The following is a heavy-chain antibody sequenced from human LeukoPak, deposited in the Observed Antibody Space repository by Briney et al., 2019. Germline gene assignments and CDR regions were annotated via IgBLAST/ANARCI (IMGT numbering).Heavy chain of an antibody. J-gene: IGHJ4*02. CDR2: IYPSGST. Sequence: PSETLSLTCTVSGGSISNYYWSWIRQPAGKGLDWIGRIYPSGSTNDNPALKSRVTMSVDTSKNQFSLKLGSVSAADTAVYYCAREEITAAGRSLDYWGQGTLVTVSS. D-gene: IGHD6-13*01. CDR1: GGSISNYY. CDR3: AREEITAAGRSLDY. V-gene: IGHV4-4*07.